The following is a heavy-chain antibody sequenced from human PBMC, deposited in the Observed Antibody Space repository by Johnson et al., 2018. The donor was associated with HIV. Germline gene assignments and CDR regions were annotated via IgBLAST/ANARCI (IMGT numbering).Heavy chain of an antibody. CDR2: ISYDGSNK. CDR3: ARGREDA. J-gene: IGHJ3*01. Sequence: VQLVESGGGVVQPGRSLRLSCAASGFTFSSYAMHWVRQAPGKGLEWVAVISYDGSNKYYADSVKGRFTISRDNSKNTLYLQMNSLRAEDTAVYYWARGREDAWGQGTMVTVSS. V-gene: IGHV3-30*04. CDR1: GFTFSSYA. D-gene: IGHD1-26*01.